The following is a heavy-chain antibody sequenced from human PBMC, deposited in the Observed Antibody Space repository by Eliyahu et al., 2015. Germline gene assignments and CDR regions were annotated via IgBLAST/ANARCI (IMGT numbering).Heavy chain of an antibody. Sequence: QVQLVQSGXEVKKPGASVKVSCKASGYTFTSHXMHWVRQAXEQGLEWMGIINPSXGXTNYAQKFQDRVTXIRDTSTSTVYMELSSLTSEDTAVYYCARSLNVIRGIMGTKAFDPWGQGTPVTVSS. CDR1: GYTFTSHX. D-gene: IGHD3-10*01. CDR2: INPSXGXT. J-gene: IGHJ5*02. CDR3: ARSLNVIRGIMGTKAFDP. V-gene: IGHV1-46*01.